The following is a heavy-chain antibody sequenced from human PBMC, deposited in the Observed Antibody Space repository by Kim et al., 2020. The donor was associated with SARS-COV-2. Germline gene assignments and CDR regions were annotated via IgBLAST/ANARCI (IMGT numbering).Heavy chain of an antibody. V-gene: IGHV7-4-1*02. CDR3: AKPTVTTLAWWYFDL. Sequence: ASVKVSCKASGYTFTSYAMNWVRQAPGQGLEWMGWINTNTGNPTYAQGFTGRFVFSLDTSVSTAYLQISSLKAEDTAVYYCAKPTVTTLAWWYFDLWGRGTLVTVSS. D-gene: IGHD4-17*01. J-gene: IGHJ2*01. CDR2: INTNTGNP. CDR1: GYTFTSYA.